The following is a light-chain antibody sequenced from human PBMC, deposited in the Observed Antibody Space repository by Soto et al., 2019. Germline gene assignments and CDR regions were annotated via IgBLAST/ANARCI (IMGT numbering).Light chain of an antibody. CDR1: SNDVGTYNL. V-gene: IGLV2-23*01. CDR2: END. Sequence: QSALTQPASLSGSPGQSITISCTGTSNDVGTYNLVSWYQQRPGKGPTLVIFENDQRPSGVSFRFSGSKSGNTASLTISGLQAEDEADYYCCSYAGSSTYVFGTGTKLTVL. CDR3: CSYAGSSTYV. J-gene: IGLJ1*01.